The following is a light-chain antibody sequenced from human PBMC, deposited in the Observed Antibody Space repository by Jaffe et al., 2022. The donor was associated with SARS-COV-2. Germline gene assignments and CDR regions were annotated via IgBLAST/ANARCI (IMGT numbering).Light chain of an antibody. CDR3: AAWDDSLNACV. Sequence: QSVLTQPPSASGTPGQTVTISCSGSSSNIGSNTVDWYQQVPGTAPRLLIDRDNQRPSGVPDRFSGSKSGTSASLAIRGLQPEDEADYYCAAWDDSLNACVFGTGTKVTVL. CDR2: RDN. J-gene: IGLJ1*01. V-gene: IGLV1-44*01. CDR1: SSNIGSNT.